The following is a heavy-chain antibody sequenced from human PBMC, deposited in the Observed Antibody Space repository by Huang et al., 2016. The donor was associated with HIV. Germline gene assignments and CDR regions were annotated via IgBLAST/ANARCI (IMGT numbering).Heavy chain of an antibody. CDR2: ISYDGNYK. D-gene: IGHD6-13*01. CDR3: AKEIAVPGSRWFDP. CDR1: EFTFSDYA. Sequence: QVQLVESGGGVVQPGRSLRLSCAASEFTFSDYARHWVRQAPGKGLEWFAVISYDGNYKNHADSVKGRFTISRDNSKNTLYLEMNSLRAEDTAVYFCAKEIAVPGSRWFDPWGQGTLVTVSS. J-gene: IGHJ5*02. V-gene: IGHV3-30*18.